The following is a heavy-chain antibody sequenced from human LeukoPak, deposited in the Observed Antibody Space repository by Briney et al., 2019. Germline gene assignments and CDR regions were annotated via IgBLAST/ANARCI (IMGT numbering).Heavy chain of an antibody. CDR1: GYSFTNYW. J-gene: IGHJ4*02. V-gene: IGHV5-51*01. D-gene: IGHD1-1*01. CDR2: IYPGDSDT. CDR3: ARPKEGGTTLVPFDY. Sequence: GESLQISCEGSGYSFTNYWIGWMRQMPGKGLEWMGIIYPGDSDTRYSPSFQGQVTISADRSISTAYLQWSSLKASDTAMYYCARPKEGGTTLVPFDYWGQGTLVTVSS.